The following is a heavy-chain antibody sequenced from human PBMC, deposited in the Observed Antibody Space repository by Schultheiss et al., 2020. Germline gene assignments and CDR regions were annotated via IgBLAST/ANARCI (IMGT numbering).Heavy chain of an antibody. CDR2: IYTSGST. D-gene: IGHD5-12*01. J-gene: IGHJ3*02. CDR1: GGSISSGSYY. CDR3: ARSSGYDSVAFDI. V-gene: IGHV4-61*02. Sequence: SETLSLTCTVSGGSISSGSYYWSWIRQPAGKGLEWIGRIYTSGSTNYNPSLKSRVTISVDTSKNQFSLKLSSVTAADTAVYYCARSSGYDSVAFDIWGQGRMVTVSS.